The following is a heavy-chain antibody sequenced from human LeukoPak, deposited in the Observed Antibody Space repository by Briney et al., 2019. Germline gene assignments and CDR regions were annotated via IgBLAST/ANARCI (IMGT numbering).Heavy chain of an antibody. V-gene: IGHV3-23*01. CDR3: AKELVRDYYGSGSYFDY. Sequence: GGSLRLSCAASGFTFSSYAMSWVRQAPGKGLEWVSAISGSGGSTYYADSVKGRFTISRGNSKNTLYLQMNSLRAEDTAVYYCAKELVRDYYGSGSYFDYWGQGTLVTVSS. D-gene: IGHD3-10*01. J-gene: IGHJ4*02. CDR2: ISGSGGST. CDR1: GFTFSSYA.